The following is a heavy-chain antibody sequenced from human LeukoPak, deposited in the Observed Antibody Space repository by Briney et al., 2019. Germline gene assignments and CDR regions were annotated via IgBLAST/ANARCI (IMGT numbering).Heavy chain of an antibody. CDR2: LYYGGST. CDR3: ARHAGRYFYYGLDV. V-gene: IGHV4-39*01. CDR1: GGSISSSSYY. J-gene: IGHJ6*02. D-gene: IGHD1-14*01. Sequence: SETLSLTCTVSGGSISSSSYYWGWIRQPPGKGLEWIGTLYYGGSTYYNPSFKSRVTISVGTSKNQFSLKLNSVTAADTAVYYCARHAGRYFYYGLDVWGQGTTVTVSS.